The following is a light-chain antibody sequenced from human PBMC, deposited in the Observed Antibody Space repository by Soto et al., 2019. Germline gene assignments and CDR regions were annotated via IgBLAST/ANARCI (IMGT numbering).Light chain of an antibody. CDR2: AVS. Sequence: QSALTQPSSVSASPGQSISISCTGTSDDIGAYDYVSWYQQHPGKAPKLILYAVSNRPSGVSTRLSGSKSGNTASLTISGVQADDEADYYCSSYRSSDTLEVFGTGTKVTVL. V-gene: IGLV2-14*01. CDR3: SSYRSSDTLEV. J-gene: IGLJ1*01. CDR1: SDDIGAYDY.